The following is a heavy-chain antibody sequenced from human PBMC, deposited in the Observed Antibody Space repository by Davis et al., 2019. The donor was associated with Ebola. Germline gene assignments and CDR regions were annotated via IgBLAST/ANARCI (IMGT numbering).Heavy chain of an antibody. J-gene: IGHJ4*02. CDR1: GYTFISYG. CDR2: INTYNGNT. CDR3: ARNGVAAGTGFDS. D-gene: IGHD6-13*01. Sequence: AASVKVSCKASGYTFISYGITWVRQAPGQGLEWMGWINTYNGNTNYAQKVQGRVTITTDTSTSTAYMELRSLRSDDTAVYYCARNGVAAGTGFDSWGQGTLVTVSS. V-gene: IGHV1-18*01.